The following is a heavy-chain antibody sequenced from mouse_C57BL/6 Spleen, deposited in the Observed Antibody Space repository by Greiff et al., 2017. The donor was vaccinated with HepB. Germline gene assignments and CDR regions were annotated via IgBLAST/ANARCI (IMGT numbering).Heavy chain of an antibody. CDR3: ARWDYSNYGDY. J-gene: IGHJ2*01. CDR2: IYPRSGST. D-gene: IGHD2-5*01. CDR1: GYTFTSYG. Sequence: VKLQESGAELARPGASVKLSCKASGYTFTSYGISWVKQRTGQGLEWIGEIYPRSGSTNYNEKFKGKATFTADTSSNTAYMQLSSLTTEDSAIYYCARWDYSNYGDYWGQGTTLTVSS. V-gene: IGHV1-81*01.